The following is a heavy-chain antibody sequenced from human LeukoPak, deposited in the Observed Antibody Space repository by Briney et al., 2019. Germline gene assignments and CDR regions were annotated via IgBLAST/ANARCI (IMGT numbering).Heavy chain of an antibody. J-gene: IGHJ6*02. CDR2: IYYSGST. D-gene: IGHD7-27*01. Sequence: SETLSLTCTVSGGSISSYYWSWIRQPPGKGLEWIGYIYYSGSTNYNPFLKSRVTISVDTSKNQFSLKLSSVTAADTAVYYCARDLGGMDVWGQGTTVTVSS. CDR3: ARDLGGMDV. CDR1: GGSISSYY. V-gene: IGHV4-59*01.